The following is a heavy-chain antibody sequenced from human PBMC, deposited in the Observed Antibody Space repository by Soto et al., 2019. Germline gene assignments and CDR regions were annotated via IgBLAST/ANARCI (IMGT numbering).Heavy chain of an antibody. J-gene: IGHJ3*02. V-gene: IGHV3-30*03. Sequence: QVQLLESGGGMVQPGRSLRLSCAASGIILNNYGMHWVRQAPGKGLEWVAVISYDGSNKYYVDSVKGRFTSSRDNPKNSLDRQMDSMGPEDTAGHYCAREGGDAFDIWGQGRTVTVCS. CDR1: GIILNNYG. CDR3: AREGGDAFDI. CDR2: ISYDGSNK.